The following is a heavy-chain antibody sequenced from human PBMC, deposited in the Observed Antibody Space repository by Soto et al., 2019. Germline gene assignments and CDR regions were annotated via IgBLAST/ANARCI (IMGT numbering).Heavy chain of an antibody. CDR3: ARDPTYCDILAGELAYYYGMEV. CDR2: IWYHGSNK. V-gene: IGHV3-33*01. Sequence: PGGFLRLWYGAAGFTCSSYGVHWVRQTPGKGVEWVAVIWYHGSNKLYADSVKGRFTISRDTYKNTLYLQRKSLKAEDTAVYYCARDPTYCDILAGELAYYYGMEVGRQGTTVTVSS. D-gene: IGHD3-9*01. J-gene: IGHJ6*02. CDR1: GFTCSSYG.